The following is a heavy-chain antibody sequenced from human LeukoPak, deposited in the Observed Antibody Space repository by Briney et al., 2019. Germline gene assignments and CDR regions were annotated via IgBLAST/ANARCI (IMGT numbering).Heavy chain of an antibody. CDR2: IHPHGIF. V-gene: IGHV4-34*01. J-gene: IGHJ5*02. CDR1: GGSCDDYY. D-gene: IGHD5-24*01. Sequence: KASETLSLTCAVHGGSCDDYYCSGIRQPPGKGLEWIGEIHPHGIFYYNSSLVSRVTISIDTSKSQFSLRLTSVTAADTAFYYCARGRDRSKAGDLWGQGSLVTVSS. CDR3: ARGRDRSKAGDL.